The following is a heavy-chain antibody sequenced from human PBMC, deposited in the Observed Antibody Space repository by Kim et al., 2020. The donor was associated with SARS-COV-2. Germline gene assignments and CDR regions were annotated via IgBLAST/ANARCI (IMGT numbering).Heavy chain of an antibody. J-gene: IGHJ4*01. D-gene: IGHD6-25*01. CDR3: ARRRPAAHPHYFDS. V-gene: IGHV4-39*01. Sequence: SETLSLTCTVSGGSFSCGDCFWAWIRQPPGKGLEWIGTIFYSGNTYHNPSLKSRIAIPVDTSKKQFSLWLSSVTAADTAIYYCARRRPAAHPHYFDSWG. CDR2: IFYSGNT. CDR1: GGSFSCGDCF.